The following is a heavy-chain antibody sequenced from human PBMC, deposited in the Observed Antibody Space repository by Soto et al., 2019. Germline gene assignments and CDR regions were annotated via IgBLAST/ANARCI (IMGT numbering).Heavy chain of an antibody. CDR3: ARWSSGTLGMDV. Sequence: WTWIQRPPGRGLEWIGYVQNRGSPSYNPSLKSRVTISVDTSKNQFSLKLTSVTAADTAVYYCARWSSGTLGMDVWGQGTTVTVSS. CDR2: VQNRGSP. D-gene: IGHD3-10*01. V-gene: IGHV4-59*01. J-gene: IGHJ6*02.